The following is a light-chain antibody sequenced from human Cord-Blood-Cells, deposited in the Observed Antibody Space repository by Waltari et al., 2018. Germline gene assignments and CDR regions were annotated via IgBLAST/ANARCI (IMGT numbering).Light chain of an antibody. CDR2: AAS. Sequence: DIQMTPSPPSLSASLGDTVTITCRASQSISSYLNWYQQKPGKAPKLLIYAASSLQSGVPSRFSGSGSGTDFTLTISSLQPEDFATYYCQQSYSTPFTFGPGTKVDIK. CDR3: QQSYSTPFT. CDR1: QSISSY. V-gene: IGKV1-39*01. J-gene: IGKJ3*01.